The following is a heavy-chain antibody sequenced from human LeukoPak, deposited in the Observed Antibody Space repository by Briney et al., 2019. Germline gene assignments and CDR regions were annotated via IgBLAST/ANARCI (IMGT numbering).Heavy chain of an antibody. Sequence: GGSLTLSCTPSGFTFSIYSMNCVPHSPGEGRECVSFISSSSSYIYYADSVKGRFTISRDNAKNSLYLQMNSLRAEDPAVYYCARGWSVAGTSNWFDPWGQGTLVTVSS. V-gene: IGHV3-21*01. CDR3: ARGWSVAGTSNWFDP. J-gene: IGHJ5*02. CDR2: ISSSSSYI. CDR1: GFTFSIYS. D-gene: IGHD6-19*01.